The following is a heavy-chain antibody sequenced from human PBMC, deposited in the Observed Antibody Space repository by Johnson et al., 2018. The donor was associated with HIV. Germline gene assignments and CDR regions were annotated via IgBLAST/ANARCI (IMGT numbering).Heavy chain of an antibody. Sequence: QVQLVESGGGLVKPGGSLRPSCAASGFTFSDYYMSWIRQAPGKGLGWVSNISRSGSTIYPADSVKGRFISSRDNAKTSLYLQMSSLRAENSAVYYCAREGPYWAFDIWGQGTMVTVSS. CDR3: AREGPYWAFDI. CDR1: GFTFSDYY. D-gene: IGHD2-15*01. V-gene: IGHV3-11*04. J-gene: IGHJ3*02. CDR2: ISRSGSTI.